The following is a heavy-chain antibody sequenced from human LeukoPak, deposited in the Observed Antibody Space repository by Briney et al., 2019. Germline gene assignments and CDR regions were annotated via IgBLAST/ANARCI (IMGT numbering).Heavy chain of an antibody. J-gene: IGHJ3*02. CDR1: GASISSYY. Sequence: SESLSLTCTVSGASISSYYWSWIRQPPGKGLGWIGYTSYSGSTSYNPSLKSRVTISLDTSNNQLSLNLSSVTAAHTALYYCARDTSTQIYYSAIDIWGQGTMVTVSS. D-gene: IGHD1-26*01. V-gene: IGHV4-59*01. CDR2: TSYSGST. CDR3: ARDTSTQIYYSAIDI.